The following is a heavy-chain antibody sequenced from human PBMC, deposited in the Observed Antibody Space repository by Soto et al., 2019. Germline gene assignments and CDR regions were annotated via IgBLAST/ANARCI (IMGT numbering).Heavy chain of an antibody. J-gene: IGHJ5*02. CDR2: INPNSGGT. D-gene: IGHD3-10*01. V-gene: IGHV1-2*02. CDR3: ARGVGSRSKTNWSDP. Sequence: ASVKVSCKASGYTFTAYYMHWVRQAPGQGLEWMGWINPNSGGTNYAQKFQGRVTMTRDTSISTAYMELSRLTSDDTAVFYCARGVGSRSKTNWSDPWGQGTLVTVSS. CDR1: GYTFTAYY.